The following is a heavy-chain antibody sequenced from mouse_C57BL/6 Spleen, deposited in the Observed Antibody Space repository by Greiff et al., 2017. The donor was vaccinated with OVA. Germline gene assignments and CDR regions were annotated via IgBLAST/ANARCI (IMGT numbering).Heavy chain of an antibody. D-gene: IGHD2-3*01. Sequence: QVQLQQSGAELAKPGASVKLSCKASGYTFTSYWMHWVKQRPGQGLVWIGYINPSSGYTKYNQTLKNKASLTADKSSSTAYMQLSSLTYEDSADYYCARDGSSMDYWGQGTSVTVSS. J-gene: IGHJ4*01. V-gene: IGHV1-7*01. CDR1: GYTFTSYW. CDR2: INPSSGYT. CDR3: ARDGSSMDY.